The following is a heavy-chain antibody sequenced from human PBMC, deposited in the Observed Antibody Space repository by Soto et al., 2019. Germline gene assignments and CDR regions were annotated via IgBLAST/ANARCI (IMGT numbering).Heavy chain of an antibody. CDR1: GFTFSNYG. D-gene: IGHD6-13*01. CDR3: ARDLSSSWYGY. CDR2: IKQDGSEK. J-gene: IGHJ4*02. Sequence: GGSLRLSCAASGFTFSNYGMTWVRQAPGKGLEWVANIKQDGSEKYYVDSVKGRFTISRDNARNSLYLQMNSLRAEDTAVYYCARDLSSSWYGYWGQGILVTVSS. V-gene: IGHV3-7*03.